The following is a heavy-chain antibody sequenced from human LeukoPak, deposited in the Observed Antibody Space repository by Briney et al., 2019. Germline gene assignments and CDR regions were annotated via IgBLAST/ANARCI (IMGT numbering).Heavy chain of an antibody. V-gene: IGHV1-3*01. CDR3: ASGSGSPHYYYYYGMDV. J-gene: IGHJ6*02. CDR2: INAGNGNT. D-gene: IGHD6-19*01. Sequence: ASVKVSCKASGYTFTSYAMHWVRQAPGQRLEWMGWINAGNGNTKYSQKFQGRVTITRDTSASTAYMELSSLRSEDTAVYYCASGSGSPHYYYYYGMDVWGQGTTVTVSS. CDR1: GYTFTSYA.